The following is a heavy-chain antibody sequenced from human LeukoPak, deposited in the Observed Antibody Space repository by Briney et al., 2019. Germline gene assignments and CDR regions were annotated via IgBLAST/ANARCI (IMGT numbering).Heavy chain of an antibody. CDR2: IRHRGRL. Sequence: PSETLSLTCAVYGGSFRGYYWSWIRQPPGKGLECIGEIRHRGRLHYNPSLKSRDTISVDNSNNQFSVKLNSVTAHDRALHYGARGNDYRKPHLGYWGKGTLVTVSS. CDR1: GGSFRGYY. J-gene: IGHJ4*02. D-gene: IGHD4-11*01. CDR3: ARGNDYRKPHLGY. V-gene: IGHV4-34*01.